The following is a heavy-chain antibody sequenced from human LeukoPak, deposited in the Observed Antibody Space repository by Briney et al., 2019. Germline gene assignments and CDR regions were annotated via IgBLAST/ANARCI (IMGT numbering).Heavy chain of an antibody. V-gene: IGHV3-30*01. CDR3: ARGGMYDSYYFFYMDV. D-gene: IGHD3-22*01. CDR2: ISYDGYNK. CDR1: GFTFSGYA. Sequence: PGTSLRLSCAASGFTFSGYAVHWVRQPPGKGLQWVAAISYDGYNKYYADSLKGRFTISRENSKNTLWLQMNSLRAEDTAVYYCARGGMYDSYYFFYMDVWGKGTTVTVSS. J-gene: IGHJ6*03.